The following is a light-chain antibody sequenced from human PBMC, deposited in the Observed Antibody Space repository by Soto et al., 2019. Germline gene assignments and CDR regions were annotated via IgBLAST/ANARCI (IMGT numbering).Light chain of an antibody. CDR1: HRVSSY. V-gene: IGKV3D-15*01. Sequence: EIVMTQSPATLSVSPGERATLSCRASHRVSSYLAWYQQKPGQAPRLLIYGASTRATDIPARFSGSGSGTDFTLTISSLQSEDFAVYYCQQYNNWPLTFGGGTKVDIK. CDR3: QQYNNWPLT. J-gene: IGKJ4*01. CDR2: GAS.